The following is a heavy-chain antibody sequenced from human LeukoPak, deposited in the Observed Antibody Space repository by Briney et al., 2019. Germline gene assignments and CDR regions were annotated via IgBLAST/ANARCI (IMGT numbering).Heavy chain of an antibody. Sequence: SETLSLTCTVSGGSISSHYWNWIRQPPGKGLEWIGYIYHSGSTNYSPSLKRRVTMSVDTSKNQFSLKLSSVTAADTAVYYCARNLFWSGAYNWFDPWGQGTLVTVSS. CDR2: IYHSGST. V-gene: IGHV4-59*11. CDR3: ARNLFWSGAYNWFDP. J-gene: IGHJ5*02. D-gene: IGHD3-3*01. CDR1: GGSISSHY.